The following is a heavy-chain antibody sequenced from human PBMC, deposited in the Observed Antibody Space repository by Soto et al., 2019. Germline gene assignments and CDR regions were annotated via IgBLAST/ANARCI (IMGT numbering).Heavy chain of an antibody. J-gene: IGHJ6*02. V-gene: IGHV3-72*01. D-gene: IGHD6-13*01. CDR3: AGEDRIAPAGSGYYYYGMDV. CDR2: SRNKANGYMT. CDR1: GFSFSDHY. Sequence: GGSLRLSCAVSGFSFSDHYMDWVRQAPGKGLEWIGRSRNKANGYMTEYAASVRGRVTISRDDSENSFLLQLNSLKTEDTAVYYCAGEDRIAPAGSGYYYYGMDVWGQGTTFTVSS.